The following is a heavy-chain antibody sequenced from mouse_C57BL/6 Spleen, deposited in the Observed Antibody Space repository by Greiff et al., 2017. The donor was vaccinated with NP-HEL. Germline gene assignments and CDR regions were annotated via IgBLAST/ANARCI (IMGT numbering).Heavy chain of an antibody. CDR3: ARERGYSNPFYYAMDY. D-gene: IGHD2-5*01. Sequence: QVQLQQPGPELVKPGASVKISCKASGYAFSSSWMNWVKQRPGKGLEWIGRIYPGDGDTNYNGKFKGKATLTADKSSSTAYMQLSSLTSEDSAVYFCARERGYSNPFYYAMDYWGQGTSVTVSS. CDR2: IYPGDGDT. J-gene: IGHJ4*01. V-gene: IGHV1-82*01. CDR1: GYAFSSSW.